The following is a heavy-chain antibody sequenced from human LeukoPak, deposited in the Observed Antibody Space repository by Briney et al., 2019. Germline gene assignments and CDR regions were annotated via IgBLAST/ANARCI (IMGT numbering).Heavy chain of an antibody. V-gene: IGHV3-30*02. CDR1: GFTFSSYG. Sequence: GGSLRLSCAASGFTFSSYGMHWVRQAPGKGLEWVAFIRYGGSNKYYADSVKGRFTISRDNSKNTLYLQMNSLRAEDTAVYYCATEVGATTMPLDYWGQGTLVTVSS. D-gene: IGHD1-26*01. CDR3: ATEVGATTMPLDY. J-gene: IGHJ4*02. CDR2: IRYGGSNK.